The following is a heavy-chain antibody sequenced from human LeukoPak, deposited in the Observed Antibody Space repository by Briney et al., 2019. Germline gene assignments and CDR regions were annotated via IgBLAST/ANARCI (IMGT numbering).Heavy chain of an antibody. CDR2: MDPNSGNT. V-gene: IGHV1-8*01. CDR3: ARVQGSDTSGTFDH. D-gene: IGHD1-26*01. CDR1: GYTFISHD. Sequence: ASVKVSCKTSGYTFISHDINWVRQATGQGLEWMGWMDPNSGNTGYAQRFQGRVTLTRSTSLSEAYMELTSLKFEDTAVYYCARVQGSDTSGTFDHWGQGTLVTVSS. J-gene: IGHJ4*02.